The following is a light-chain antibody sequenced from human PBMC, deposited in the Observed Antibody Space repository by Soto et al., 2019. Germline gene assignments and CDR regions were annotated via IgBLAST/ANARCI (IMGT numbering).Light chain of an antibody. V-gene: IGLV2-14*03. J-gene: IGLJ3*02. CDR1: SSDVGRYNF. CDR2: DVS. CDR3: SSYTNSATLVV. Sequence: QSALTQPASVSGSPGQSITISCTGTSSDVGRYNFVSWYQQHPGKAPKLIIYDVSNRPSGVSNRFSGSKSGTTASLTISGLQAEDEADYYCSSYTNSATLVVFGGGTKVTVL.